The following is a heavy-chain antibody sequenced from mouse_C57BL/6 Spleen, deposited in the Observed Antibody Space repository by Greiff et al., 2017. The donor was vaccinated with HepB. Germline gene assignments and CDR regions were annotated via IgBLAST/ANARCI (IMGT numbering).Heavy chain of an antibody. CDR2: ISSGGDYI. CDR3: TRAPHGYYGYYYAMDY. CDR1: GFTFSSYA. J-gene: IGHJ4*01. Sequence: DVKLVESGEGLVKPGGSLKLSCAASGFTFSSYAMSWVRQTPEKRLEWVAYISSGGDYIYYAATVKGRFTISRDNARNTLYLQMSMLKSEDTAMYYCTRAPHGYYGYYYAMDYWGQGTSVTVSS. V-gene: IGHV5-9-1*02. D-gene: IGHD2-3*01.